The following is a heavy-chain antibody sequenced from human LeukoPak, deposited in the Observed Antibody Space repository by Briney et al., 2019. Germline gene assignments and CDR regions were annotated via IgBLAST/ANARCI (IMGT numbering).Heavy chain of an antibody. D-gene: IGHD3-10*01. J-gene: IGHJ4*02. CDR3: AKAPPQWFGELFPSYY. V-gene: IGHV3-21*01. Sequence: PGGSLRLSCAASGFTFSSYSMNWVRQAPGKGLEWVSSISSSSSYIYYADSVRGRFTISRDNAKNSLYLQMNSLRAEDTAVYYCAKAPPQWFGELFPSYYWGQGTLVTVSS. CDR1: GFTFSSYS. CDR2: ISSSSSYI.